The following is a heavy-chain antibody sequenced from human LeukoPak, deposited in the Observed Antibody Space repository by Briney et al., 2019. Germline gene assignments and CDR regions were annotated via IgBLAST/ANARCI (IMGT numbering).Heavy chain of an antibody. CDR3: AAGRYYYDSSGYHPGAFDI. D-gene: IGHD3-22*01. CDR2: INPNSGGS. CDR1: GYTFTAYY. Sequence: ASVKVSCKASGYTFTAYYMHWVRQAPGQGLEWMGWINPNSGGSDYAQKFQGRVTMTRDTSISTAYMELSSLRSDDTAVYYCAAGRYYYDSSGYHPGAFDIWGQGTMVTVSS. J-gene: IGHJ3*02. V-gene: IGHV1-2*02.